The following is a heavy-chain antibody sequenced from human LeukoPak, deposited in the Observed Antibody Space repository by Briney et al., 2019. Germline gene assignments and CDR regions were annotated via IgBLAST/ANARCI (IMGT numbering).Heavy chain of an antibody. CDR1: GGSISSGGYS. D-gene: IGHD6-6*01. J-gene: IGHJ4*02. V-gene: IGHV4-30-4*07. CDR3: ARAGRKVSSSLIFDY. Sequence: PSETLSLTCAVSGGSISSGGYSWSWIRQPPGKGLEWIGYIYYSGSTYYNPSLKSRVTISVDTSKNQFSLKLSSVTAADTAVYYCARAGRKVSSSLIFDYWGQGTLVTVSS. CDR2: IYYSGST.